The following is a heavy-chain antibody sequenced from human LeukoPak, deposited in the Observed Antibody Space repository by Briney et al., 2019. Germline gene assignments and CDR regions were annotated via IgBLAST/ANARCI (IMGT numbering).Heavy chain of an antibody. CDR1: GESFSGYD. Sequence: PETLSLTCGVYGESFSGYDWSWIRQPPGKGLEWIGEINDSGSTYYNPSLKSRVTISVDTSKNQFSLKLSSVTAADTAVYYCARDTGDSTLDYWGQGTLVTVSS. V-gene: IGHV4-34*01. D-gene: IGHD3-16*01. CDR3: ARDTGDSTLDY. CDR2: INDSGST. J-gene: IGHJ4*02.